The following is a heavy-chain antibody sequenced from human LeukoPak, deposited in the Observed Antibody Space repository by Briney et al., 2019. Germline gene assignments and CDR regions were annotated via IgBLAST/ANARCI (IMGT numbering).Heavy chain of an antibody. CDR1: GGSFSGYY. CDR2: INHSGST. J-gene: IGHJ4*02. V-gene: IGHV4-34*01. D-gene: IGHD1/OR15-1a*01. CDR3: ARLKNNWNTRRAFDY. Sequence: SETLSLTCAVYGGSFSGYYWSWIRQPPGKGLEWIGEINHSGSTNYNPSLKSRVTISVDTSKNQFPLKLSSVTAADTAVYYCARLKNNWNTRRAFDYWGQGTLVTVSS.